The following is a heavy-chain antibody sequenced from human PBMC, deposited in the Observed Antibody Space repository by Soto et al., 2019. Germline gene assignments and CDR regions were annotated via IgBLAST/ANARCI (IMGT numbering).Heavy chain of an antibody. D-gene: IGHD3-9*01. Sequence: SETLSLTCTVSGGSTSSGDYYWSWIRQPPGKGLEWIGYIYYSGSTYYNPSLKSRVTISVDTSKNQFSLKLSSVTAADTAVYYCARDGPYYDILTGYRNWFDPWGKGTLVTVSS. CDR2: IYYSGST. CDR3: ARDGPYYDILTGYRNWFDP. V-gene: IGHV4-30-4*01. J-gene: IGHJ5*02. CDR1: GGSTSSGDYY.